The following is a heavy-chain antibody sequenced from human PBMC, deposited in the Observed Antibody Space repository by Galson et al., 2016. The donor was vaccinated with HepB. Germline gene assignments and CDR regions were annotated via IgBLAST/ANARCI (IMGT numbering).Heavy chain of an antibody. D-gene: IGHD2-21*02. CDR3: AKDAILACGRDCYIDY. CDR1: GFTFRSYG. J-gene: IGHJ4*02. V-gene: IGHV3-30*18. Sequence: SLRLSCAASGFTFRSYGMHWVRQAPGKGLEWLAGILYDGSNEYYGDSVKGRFTISRDSSKKTLNLQMNSLTSEDTAVYYCAKDAILACGRDCYIDYWGQGTLVTVSS. CDR2: ILYDGSNE.